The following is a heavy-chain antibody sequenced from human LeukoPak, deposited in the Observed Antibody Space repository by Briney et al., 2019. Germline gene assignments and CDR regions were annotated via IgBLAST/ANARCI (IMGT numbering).Heavy chain of an antibody. CDR1: GYTLTELS. Sequence: GASVKVSCKVSGYTLTELSMHWVRQAPGKGLEWMGGFDPEDGETIYAQKFQGRVTMTEDTSTDTAYMELSSLRSEDTAVYYCARTPITMVRGVITYYFDYWGQGTLVTVSS. D-gene: IGHD3-10*01. CDR2: FDPEDGET. J-gene: IGHJ4*02. CDR3: ARTPITMVRGVITYYFDY. V-gene: IGHV1-24*01.